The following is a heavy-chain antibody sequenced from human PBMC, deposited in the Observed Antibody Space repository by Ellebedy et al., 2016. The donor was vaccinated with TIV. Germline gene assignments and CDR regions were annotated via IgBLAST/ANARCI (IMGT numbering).Heavy chain of an antibody. Sequence: GESLKISCAASGFTVSSNYLSWVRQAPGKGLEWVSIIYSGDTTYYADSVKGRFTISRDNSKNTLYLQMNSLRAEDTAAYYCARIRGPIQLWFDSWGQGTLVTVSS. V-gene: IGHV3-53*01. CDR1: GFTVSSNY. D-gene: IGHD5-18*01. J-gene: IGHJ5*01. CDR3: ARIRGPIQLWFDS. CDR2: IYSGDTT.